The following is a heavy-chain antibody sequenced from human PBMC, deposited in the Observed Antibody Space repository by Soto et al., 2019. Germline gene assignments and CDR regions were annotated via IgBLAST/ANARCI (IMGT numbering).Heavy chain of an antibody. J-gene: IGHJ5*02. V-gene: IGHV1-8*01. CDR3: ARGEECYDFWSGYYPKGWFDP. D-gene: IGHD3-3*01. CDR1: GYTFTSYD. CDR2: MNPNSGNT. Sequence: QVQLVQSGAEVKKPGASVKVSCKASGYTFTSYDINWVRQATGQGLEWMGWMNPNSGNTGYAQKFQGRVTMTRNTSISTAYMELSSLRSEDTAVYYCARGEECYDFWSGYYPKGWFDPWGQGTLVTVSS.